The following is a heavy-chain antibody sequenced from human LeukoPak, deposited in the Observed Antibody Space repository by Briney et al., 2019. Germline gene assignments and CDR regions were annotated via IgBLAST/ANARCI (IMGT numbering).Heavy chain of an antibody. CDR2: INTDGGFT. Sequence: GGSLRLSCAASGFIFSDYWIHWVRQAPGKGLVWVSRINTDGGFTRYADSVQGRFIISRDTAKNTLFLQMNSLRAEDTAVYYCAREAKVGGALQYWGQGILVTVSS. J-gene: IGHJ4*02. D-gene: IGHD1-26*01. CDR1: GFIFSDYW. V-gene: IGHV3-74*01. CDR3: AREAKVGGALQY.